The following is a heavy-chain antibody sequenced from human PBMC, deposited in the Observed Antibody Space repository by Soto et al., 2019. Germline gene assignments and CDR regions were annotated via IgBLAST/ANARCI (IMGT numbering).Heavy chain of an antibody. J-gene: IGHJ3*02. CDR2: IYPGDSDT. CDR1: GYSFTSYW. D-gene: IGHD2-2*01. CDR3: ARLNDIVVVPAAMKNYAFDI. V-gene: IGHV5-51*01. Sequence: GESLKISCKGSGYSFTSYWIGWVRQMPGKGLEWMGIIYPGDSDTRYSPSFQGQVTISADKSISTAYLQWSSLKASDTAMYYCARLNDIVVVPAAMKNYAFDIWGQGTMVTVSS.